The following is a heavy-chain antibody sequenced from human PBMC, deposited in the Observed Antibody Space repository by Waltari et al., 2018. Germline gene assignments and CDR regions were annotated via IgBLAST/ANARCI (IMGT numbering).Heavy chain of an antibody. Sequence: QVQLQESGPGLVKPSETLSLTCAVSGYSISSGYYWGWIRQPPGKGLAWIGSSYHSGSTYYNPSLKSRVTISVDTSKNQFSLKLSSVTAADTAVYYCARHYYDSSGYYYPFDYWGQGTLVTVSS. CDR3: ARHYYDSSGYYYPFDY. CDR2: SYHSGST. V-gene: IGHV4-38-2*01. CDR1: GYSISSGYY. D-gene: IGHD3-22*01. J-gene: IGHJ4*02.